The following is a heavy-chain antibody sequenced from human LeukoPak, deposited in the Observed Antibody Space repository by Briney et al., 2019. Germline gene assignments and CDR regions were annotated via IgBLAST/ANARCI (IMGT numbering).Heavy chain of an antibody. J-gene: IGHJ4*02. V-gene: IGHV3-66*01. Sequence: GGSLRLSCAASGFTVSSNYMSWVRQAPGKGLEWVSVIYSGGSTYYADSVKGRFTISRDNSKNTLYFQMNSLRAEDTAVYYCAGAEWIQLWLDWGQGTLVTVSS. CDR1: GFTVSSNY. D-gene: IGHD5-18*01. CDR3: AGAEWIQLWLD. CDR2: IYSGGST.